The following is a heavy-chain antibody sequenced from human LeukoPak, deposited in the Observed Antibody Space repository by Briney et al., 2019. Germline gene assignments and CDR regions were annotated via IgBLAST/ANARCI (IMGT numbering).Heavy chain of an antibody. Sequence: GSVKVSCNASGYTFTCYYMHWVRQAPGQGLEWMGWINPNSGGTNYAQKFQGRVTMTRDTSISTAYMELSRLRSDDTAVYYCARVGRSSSWYRYWFDPWGQGTLVTVSS. V-gene: IGHV1-2*02. CDR1: GYTFTCYY. J-gene: IGHJ5*02. CDR2: INPNSGGT. CDR3: ARVGRSSSWYRYWFDP. D-gene: IGHD6-13*01.